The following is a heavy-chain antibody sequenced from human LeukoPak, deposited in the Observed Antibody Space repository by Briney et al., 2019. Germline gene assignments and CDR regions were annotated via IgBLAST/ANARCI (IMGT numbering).Heavy chain of an antibody. CDR2: IYYSGST. CDR1: GGSISSYY. D-gene: IGHD3-22*01. J-gene: IGHJ4*02. CDR3: ARDGRWINYYDGNSPV. V-gene: IGHV4-59*12. Sequence: SETLSLTCTVSGGSISSYYWSWIRQAPGKGLEWVGYIYYSGSTNYNPSLKSRVTISVDTSKNQFSLKLSSVTAADTAVYYCARDGRWINYYDGNSPVWGQGTLVTVSS.